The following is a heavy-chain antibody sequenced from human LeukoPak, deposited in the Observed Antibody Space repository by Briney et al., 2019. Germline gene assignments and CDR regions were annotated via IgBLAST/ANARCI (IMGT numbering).Heavy chain of an antibody. D-gene: IGHD2-2*01. J-gene: IGHJ4*02. CDR3: ARGGRYCSSSTCYYDY. V-gene: IGHV1-2*02. CDR1: GYXFTGYY. CDR2: INPNSGGT. Sequence: ASVKVSCKASGYXFTGYYMHWVRQAPGQGLEWMGWINPNSGGTNYAQKFQGRVTMTRDTSISTAYMELSRLKSDDTAVYYCARGGRYCSSSTCYYDYWGQGTLVTVSS.